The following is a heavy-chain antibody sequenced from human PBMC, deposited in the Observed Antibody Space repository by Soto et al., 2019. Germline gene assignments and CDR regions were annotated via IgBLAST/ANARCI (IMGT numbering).Heavy chain of an antibody. CDR1: GYTFTSYA. V-gene: IGHV1-3*01. J-gene: IGHJ6*02. CDR2: INAGNGNT. CDR3: ASSYSNYALIDYYYYGMGV. D-gene: IGHD4-4*01. Sequence: ASVKVSCKASGYTFTSYAMHWVRQAPGQRLEWMGWINAGNGNTKYSQKFQGRVTITRDISASTAYMELSSLRSEDTAVYYCASSYSNYALIDYYYYGMGVWGQGTTVTVSS.